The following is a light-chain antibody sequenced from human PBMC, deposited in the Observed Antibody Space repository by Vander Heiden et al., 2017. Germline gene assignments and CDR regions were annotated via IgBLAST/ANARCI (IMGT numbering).Light chain of an antibody. CDR2: AAS. V-gene: IGKV1-39*01. CDR1: QSISSY. J-gene: IGKJ2*01. Sequence: DIQMTQSPSPLSASVGDRVTITCRASQSISSYLNWYQQKPGKAPKLLIYAASSLQSGVPSRFSGSGSGTDFTLTIISLQPEDFATYYCQQSYSTPLYTFGKGTKLEIK. CDR3: QQSYSTPLYT.